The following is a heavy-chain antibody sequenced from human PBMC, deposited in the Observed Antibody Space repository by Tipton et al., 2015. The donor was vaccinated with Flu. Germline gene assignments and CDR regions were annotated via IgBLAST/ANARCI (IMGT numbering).Heavy chain of an antibody. Sequence: TLSLTCTVSGGSISSDYWSWIRQPAGKGLEWIGRIYTSGSTNYNPSLKSRVTMSVDTSKNQFSLKLRSVTAADTAVYYCARCRSGYCDWFDPWGRGTLVTVSS. CDR2: IYTSGST. J-gene: IGHJ5*02. V-gene: IGHV4-4*07. CDR1: GGSISSDY. D-gene: IGHD3-22*01. CDR3: ARCRSGYCDWFDP.